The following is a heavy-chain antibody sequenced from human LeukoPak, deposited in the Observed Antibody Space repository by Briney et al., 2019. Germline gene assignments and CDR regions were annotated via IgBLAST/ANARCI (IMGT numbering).Heavy chain of an antibody. CDR1: GYTFTGYY. D-gene: IGHD3-22*01. Sequence: ASVKVSCKASGYTFTGYYMHWVRQAPGQGLEWMGWINPNSGGTNYAQKFQGRVTMTRDTSISTAYMELSRLRSGDTAVHYCARGAHYHDSSEGYDYWGQGTLVTVSS. CDR3: ARGAHYHDSSEGYDY. J-gene: IGHJ4*02. V-gene: IGHV1-2*02. CDR2: INPNSGGT.